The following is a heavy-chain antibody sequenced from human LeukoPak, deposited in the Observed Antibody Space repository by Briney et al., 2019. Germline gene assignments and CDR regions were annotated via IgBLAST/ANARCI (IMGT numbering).Heavy chain of an antibody. D-gene: IGHD7-27*01. CDR2: ISPNSGGT. CDR3: AIQPWGSGNNWYFGF. V-gene: IGHV1-2*02. Sequence: GASVKVSCKASGYSFTAYYIHWVRQAPGQGLEWMGWISPNSGGTDYAQKFLGRVTMTRDTSISTAYMELSSLTSDDTAVYYCAIQPWGSGNNWYFGFWGRGTLVTVSS. J-gene: IGHJ2*01. CDR1: GYSFTAYY.